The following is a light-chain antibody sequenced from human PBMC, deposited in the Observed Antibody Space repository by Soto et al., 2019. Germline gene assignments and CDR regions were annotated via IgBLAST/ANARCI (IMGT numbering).Light chain of an antibody. V-gene: IGKV1-17*01. J-gene: IGKJ1*01. CDR3: LQHNSYPRT. CDR1: RDIDKY. Sequence: IHMTQSPSSLSASLGHTLTITCQASRDIDKYLNWYQQKPGKAPKRLIYAASSLQSGVPSRFRGSGSGTEFTLTISSLQPEDFETYYCLQHNSYPRTFGQGTKVDIK. CDR2: AAS.